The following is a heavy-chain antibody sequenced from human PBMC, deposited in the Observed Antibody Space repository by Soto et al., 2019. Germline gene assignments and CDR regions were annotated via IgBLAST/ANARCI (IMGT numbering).Heavy chain of an antibody. J-gene: IGHJ6*02. CDR1: GGSISSSSYY. D-gene: IGHD5-12*01. CDR2: IYYSGST. CDR3: ARTSRDGYNWDYYYSMDV. Sequence: SETLSLTCTVSGGSISSSSYYWGWIRQPPGKGLEWIGSIYYSGSTYYNPSLKSRVTISVDTSKNQFSLKLSSVTAADTAVYYRARTSRDGYNWDYYYSMDVWGQGTTVTVSS. V-gene: IGHV4-39*01.